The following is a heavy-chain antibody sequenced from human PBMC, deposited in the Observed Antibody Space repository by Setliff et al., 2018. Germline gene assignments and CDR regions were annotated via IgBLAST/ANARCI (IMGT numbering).Heavy chain of an antibody. CDR1: GGTFNTYA. CDR3: ARNIGMGQRDYFDY. Sequence: ASVKVSCKASGGTFNTYAINWVRQAPGQGLAWMGGIVPVFGTRNYAQKFQGRVTFSTDDSANTAYMELTSLTSEDTAVYYCARNIGMGQRDYFDYWGQGTVVTVSS. J-gene: IGHJ4*02. V-gene: IGHV1-69*05. CDR2: IVPVFGTR. D-gene: IGHD5-18*01.